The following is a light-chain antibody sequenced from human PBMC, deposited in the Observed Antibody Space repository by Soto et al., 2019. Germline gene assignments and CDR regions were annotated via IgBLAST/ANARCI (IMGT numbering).Light chain of an antibody. J-gene: IGLJ1*01. CDR3: CSYAGSYTFYV. CDR1: SSDVGGYNY. V-gene: IGLV2-14*03. Sequence: QSVLTQPASVSGSPGQSITISCTGTSSDVGGYNYVSWYQQHPGKAPKLMIYDVSNRPSGVADRFSGSKSGNTASLTISGLQAEDEADDYCCSYAGSYTFYVFGTGTKVTVL. CDR2: DVS.